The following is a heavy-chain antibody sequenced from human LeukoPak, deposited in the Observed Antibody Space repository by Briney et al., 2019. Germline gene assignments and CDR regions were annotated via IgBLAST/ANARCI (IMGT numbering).Heavy chain of an antibody. CDR3: ARLRMVTNWFDP. J-gene: IGHJ5*02. Sequence: GASVTVSCKASGYTFTSYDINWVRRATGQGLEWMGWMNPNSGNTGYAQKFQGRVTMTRNTSISTAYMELSSLRSEDTAVYYCARLRMVTNWFDPWGQGTLVTVSS. CDR1: GYTFTSYD. D-gene: IGHD5-18*01. CDR2: MNPNSGNT. V-gene: IGHV1-8*01.